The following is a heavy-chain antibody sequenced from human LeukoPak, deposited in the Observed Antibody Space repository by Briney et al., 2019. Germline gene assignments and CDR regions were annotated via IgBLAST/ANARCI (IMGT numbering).Heavy chain of an antibody. D-gene: IGHD4-11*01. J-gene: IGHJ5*02. V-gene: IGHV3-23*01. CDR2: ISGSGGST. CDR1: GFTFSNYA. Sequence: GGSLRLSCAASGFTFSNYAMSWVRQAPGKGLEWVSGISGSGGSTYYADSVKGRFTMSRDNSKNTLYLQMNSLGAEDTAVYYCAKGLQGYSSSWFDPWGQGTLVTVSS. CDR3: AKGLQGYSSSWFDP.